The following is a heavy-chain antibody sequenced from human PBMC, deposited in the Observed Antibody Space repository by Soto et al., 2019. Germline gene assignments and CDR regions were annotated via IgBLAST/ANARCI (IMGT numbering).Heavy chain of an antibody. D-gene: IGHD2-15*01. Sequence: ASVKVSCKASGYTFTSYGISWVRQAPGQGLEWMGWISAYNGNTNYAQKLQGRVTMTTDTSTSTAYMELRSLRSDDTAVYYCARVCSGGSCSYYYYYYYMDVWGKGTTVTVSS. CDR2: ISAYNGNT. CDR1: GYTFTSYG. CDR3: ARVCSGGSCSYYYYYYYMDV. V-gene: IGHV1-18*01. J-gene: IGHJ6*03.